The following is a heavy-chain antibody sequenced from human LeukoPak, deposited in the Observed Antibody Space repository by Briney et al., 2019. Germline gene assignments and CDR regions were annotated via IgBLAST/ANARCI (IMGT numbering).Heavy chain of an antibody. V-gene: IGHV3-30*04. J-gene: IGHJ4*02. CDR3: GRDLWASVSYKWVAY. CDR2: ISSDGNDK. CDR1: GFTFSSYA. Sequence: GGSLRLSCAVSGFTFSSYAVPRVRKAPGKGLEWVAVISSDGNDKIYADSVMGRFTISRDNSKNTLFLQMNSLRPDDTAVYFGGRDLWASVSYKWVAYWGQGTLVSVSS. D-gene: IGHD1-26*01.